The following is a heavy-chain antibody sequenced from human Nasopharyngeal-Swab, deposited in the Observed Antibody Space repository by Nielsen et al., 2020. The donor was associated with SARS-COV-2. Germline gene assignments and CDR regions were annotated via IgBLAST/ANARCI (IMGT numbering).Heavy chain of an antibody. J-gene: IGHJ4*02. CDR3: ARGTALNF. V-gene: IGHV3-11*04. D-gene: IGHD5-18*01. CDR2: ISGGGGTI. Sequence: GESLKISCAASGFTFSDYYMSWIRQAPGKGLEYVSYISGGGGTINYADSVKGRFTISRDNAENSLYLHMNSLIAEDTALYYCARGTALNFWGQGTLVTVSS. CDR1: GFTFSDYY.